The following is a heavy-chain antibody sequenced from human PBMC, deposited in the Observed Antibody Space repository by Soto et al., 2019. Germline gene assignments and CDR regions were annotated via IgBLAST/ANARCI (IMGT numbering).Heavy chain of an antibody. CDR3: ARFRTTFQLDC. V-gene: IGHV4-34*01. Sequence: QVQLQQWGAGLLKPSETLSLTCAVYGGSFSGYYWSWIRQPPGKGLEWIGEINHSGSTNYNPSLKSRVTISVDTSKNQFSLKLSSVTAADTAVYYCARFRTTFQLDCWGQGTLVTVSS. CDR1: GGSFSGYY. J-gene: IGHJ4*02. CDR2: INHSGST. D-gene: IGHD4-17*01.